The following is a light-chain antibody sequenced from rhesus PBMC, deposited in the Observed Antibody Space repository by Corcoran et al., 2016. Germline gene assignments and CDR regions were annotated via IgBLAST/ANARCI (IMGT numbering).Light chain of an antibody. CDR2: YAS. J-gene: IGKJ3*01. Sequence: DIQMTQSPSSLSASVGDTVTITGRASQGISNYSAWYQQKPGKAPKPLIYYASNLEIGVPSRFSGSGSGTGFTLTISSLPPEDFVTSYCQQLNSYPITFDPGTKLHI. V-gene: IGKV1S14*01. CDR3: QQLNSYPIT. CDR1: QGISNY.